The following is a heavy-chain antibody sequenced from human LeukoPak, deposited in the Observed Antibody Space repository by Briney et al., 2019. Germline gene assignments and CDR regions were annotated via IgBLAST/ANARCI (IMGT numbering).Heavy chain of an antibody. J-gene: IGHJ1*01. V-gene: IGHV1-3*01. Sequence: ASVKVSCKTSGHTFTSYGMHWVRQAPGQSLEWMGWINGGNGNTKYSEKFQGRVTIIRDTSASTAYMELSSLRSEDTAVYYCARVPLHDDSGHYYPHWGQGTLVTVSS. CDR2: INGGNGNT. D-gene: IGHD3-22*01. CDR3: ARVPLHDDSGHYYPH. CDR1: GHTFTSYG.